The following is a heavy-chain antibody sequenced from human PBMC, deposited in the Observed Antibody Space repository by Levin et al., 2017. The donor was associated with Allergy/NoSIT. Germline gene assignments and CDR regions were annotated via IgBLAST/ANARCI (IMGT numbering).Heavy chain of an antibody. D-gene: IGHD3-9*01. CDR3: ARGGYYDILTGYFTDAFDI. J-gene: IGHJ3*02. V-gene: IGHV1-69*02. CDR1: GGTFSSYT. Sequence: SVKVSCKASGGTFSSYTISWVRQAPGQGLEWMGRIIPILGIANYAQKFQGRVTITADKSTSTAYMELSSLRSEDTAVYYCARGGYYDILTGYFTDAFDIWGQGTMVTVSS. CDR2: IIPILGIA.